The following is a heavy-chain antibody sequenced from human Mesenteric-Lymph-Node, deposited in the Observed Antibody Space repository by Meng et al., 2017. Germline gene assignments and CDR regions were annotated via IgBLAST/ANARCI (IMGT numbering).Heavy chain of an antibody. CDR2: ISSSGSTI. CDR1: GFTFSDYY. Sequence: GESLKISCAASGFTFSDYYMSWIRQAPGKGLEWVSYISSSGSTIYYADSVKGRFTISRDNAKNSLYLQMNSLRAEDTAVYYCTRDPDFGAFDIWGQGTMVTVSS. J-gene: IGHJ3*02. D-gene: IGHD3-3*01. V-gene: IGHV3-11*04. CDR3: TRDPDFGAFDI.